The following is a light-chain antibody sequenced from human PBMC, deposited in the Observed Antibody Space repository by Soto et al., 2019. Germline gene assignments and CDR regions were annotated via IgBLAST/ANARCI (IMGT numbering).Light chain of an antibody. CDR3: TSYSRYSVLV. CDR2: EVS. CDR1: SSDIGGYKY. Sequence: QSALTQPASVSGSPGQSITISCTGTSSDIGGYKYVSWYQQHPGKAPKLIIFEVSNRSSGVSDRFSGSNSGNTASLTISGLQAEDEADYYCTSYSRYSVLVFGGGTKVTVL. V-gene: IGLV2-14*01. J-gene: IGLJ3*02.